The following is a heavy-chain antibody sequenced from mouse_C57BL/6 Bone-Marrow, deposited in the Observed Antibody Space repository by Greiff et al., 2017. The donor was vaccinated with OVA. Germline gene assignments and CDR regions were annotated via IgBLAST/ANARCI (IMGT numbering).Heavy chain of an antibody. CDR1: GYAFSSSW. J-gene: IGHJ2*01. V-gene: IGHV1-82*01. CDR3: GGEGKRGRSLDY. CDR2: IYPGDGDT. D-gene: IGHD3-3*01. Sequence: QVQLQQSGPELVKPGASVKISCTASGYAFSSSWMNWVKQRPGKGLEWIGRIYPGDGDTNYNGKFKGKATLTADKSSSTAYMQLSSLTSEDSAVYCCGGEGKRGRSLDYWGQGTTLTVSS.